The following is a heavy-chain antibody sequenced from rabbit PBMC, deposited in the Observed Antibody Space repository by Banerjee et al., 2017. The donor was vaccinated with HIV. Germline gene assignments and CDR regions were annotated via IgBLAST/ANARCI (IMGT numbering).Heavy chain of an antibody. D-gene: IGHD1-1*01. Sequence: QSLEESGGDLVKPGASLTLTCTASGFSFSSSYWICWVRQAPGKGLEWIGCINTSSGNTVYATWAKGRFTISRTSSTTVALQMTSLTAADTATYFCARGTSSSGYYMGLWGQGTLVTVS. CDR1: GFSFSSSYW. CDR3: ARGTSSSGYYMGL. CDR2: INTSSGNT. V-gene: IGHV1S40*01. J-gene: IGHJ3*01.